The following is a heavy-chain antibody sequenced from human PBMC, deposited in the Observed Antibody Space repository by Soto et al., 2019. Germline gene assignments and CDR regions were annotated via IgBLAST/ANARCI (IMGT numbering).Heavy chain of an antibody. D-gene: IGHD3-22*01. CDR2: INPNSGGT. Sequence: ASVKVSCKASGYTFTGCYMHWVRQAPGQGLEWMGWINPNSGGTNYAQKFQGRVTMTRDTSISTAYMELSRLRSDDTAVYYCARDPYYYDSSGYPFLSYYYHYCMDVSGQATTVTVSS. CDR3: ARDPYYYDSSGYPFLSYYYHYCMDV. CDR1: GYTFTGCY. V-gene: IGHV1-2*02. J-gene: IGHJ6*02.